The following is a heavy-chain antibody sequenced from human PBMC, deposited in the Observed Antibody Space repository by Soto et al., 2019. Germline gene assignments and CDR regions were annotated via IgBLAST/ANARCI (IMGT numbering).Heavy chain of an antibody. CDR1: GGTFSSYA. Sequence: QVQLVQSGAEVKKPGSSVKVSCKASGGTFSSYAISWVRQAPGQGLEWMGGIIPIFGTANYAQKFQGRVTIXAXEXXSTAYMELSSLRSEDTAVYYCARDQDVSHYHGMDVWGQGTTVTVSS. CDR2: IIPIFGTA. CDR3: ARDQDVSHYHGMDV. D-gene: IGHD3-10*02. J-gene: IGHJ6*02. V-gene: IGHV1-69*12.